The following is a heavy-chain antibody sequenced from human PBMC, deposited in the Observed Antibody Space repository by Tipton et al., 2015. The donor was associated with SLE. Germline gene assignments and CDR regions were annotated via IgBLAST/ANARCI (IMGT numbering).Heavy chain of an antibody. D-gene: IGHD2-21*02. V-gene: IGHV3-49*04. CDR3: TRTGAVVVTAPFDY. J-gene: IGHJ4*02. CDR2: IRSKAYGGTT. CDR1: GFTFGDYA. Sequence: QLVQSGGGSVQPGRSLRLSCTASGFTFGDYAMSWVHQAPGKGLEWVGFIRSKAYGGTTEYAASVKGRFTISRDDSKSTAYLQMNSLKTEDTAVYYCTRTGAVVVTAPFDYWGQGTLVTVSS.